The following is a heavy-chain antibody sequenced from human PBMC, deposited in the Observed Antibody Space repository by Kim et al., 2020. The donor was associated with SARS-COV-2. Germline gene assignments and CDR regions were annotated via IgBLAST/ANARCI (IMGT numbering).Heavy chain of an antibody. J-gene: IGHJ4*02. CDR1: GFTFSNAW. CDR2: IKSKTDGGTT. CDR3: TTDLGLGWGGPSFDS. Sequence: GGSLRLSCAASGFTFSNAWMSWVRQAPGKGLEWVGRIKSKTDGGTTDYAAPVKGRFTISRDDSKNTLYLQMNSLKTEDTAVYYCTTDLGLGWGGPSFDSWGQGSLVTVSS. V-gene: IGHV3-15*01. D-gene: IGHD3-16*01.